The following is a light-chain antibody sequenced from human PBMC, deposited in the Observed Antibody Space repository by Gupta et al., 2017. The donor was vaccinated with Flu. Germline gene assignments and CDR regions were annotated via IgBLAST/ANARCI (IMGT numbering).Light chain of an antibody. CDR1: SSNIEINY. J-gene: IGLJ1*01. V-gene: IGLV1-51*02. Sequence: QSVLTQPPSISAPPGQKVIISCSGSSSNIEINYVCWYQQLAGSPPNLIIYADNRRPSGTPDRFSGSKSGASAALTITGLQPGDEADYFCGTWDNNANGGGVFGPGTRVTVL. CDR2: ADN. CDR3: GTWDNNANGGGV.